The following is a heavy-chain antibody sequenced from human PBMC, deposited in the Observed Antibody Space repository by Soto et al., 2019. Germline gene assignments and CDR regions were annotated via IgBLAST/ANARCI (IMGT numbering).Heavy chain of an antibody. V-gene: IGHV1-69*13. CDR1: GGTFSSYA. D-gene: IGHD6-19*01. CDR3: ARGFKQWLVRYYYYGMHV. CDR2: IIPIFGTA. Sequence: GASVKVSCKASGGTFSSYAISWVRQAPGQGLEWMGGIIPIFGTANYAQKFQGRVTITADESTSTAYMELSSLRSEDTAVYYCARGFKQWLVRYYYYGMHVCGQGTPVTVYS. J-gene: IGHJ6*02.